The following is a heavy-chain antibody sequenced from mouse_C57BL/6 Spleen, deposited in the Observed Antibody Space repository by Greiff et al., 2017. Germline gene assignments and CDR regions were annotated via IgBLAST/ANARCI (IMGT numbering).Heavy chain of an antibody. D-gene: IGHD1-1*01. V-gene: IGHV5-9-1*02. CDR1: GFTFSSYA. CDR3: TRDPPITTVVATDWYFDV. CDR2: ISSGGDYI. J-gene: IGHJ1*03. Sequence: EVQLVESGEGLVKPGGSLKLSCAASGFTFSSYAMSWVRQTPEKRLEWVAYISSGGDYIYYADTVKGRFTISRDNARNTLYLQMSSLKSEDTAMYYCTRDPPITTVVATDWYFDVWGTGTTVTVSS.